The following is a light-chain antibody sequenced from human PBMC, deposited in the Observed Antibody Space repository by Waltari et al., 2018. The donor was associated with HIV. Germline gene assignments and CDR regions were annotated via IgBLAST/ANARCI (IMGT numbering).Light chain of an antibody. Sequence: HSVLTLPPSVSRTPGQRATISCPWRSSNLVADYAVHRHQQFPGPAPKLLLPGNNDRPSGVPDRFSGSRSGTSASLAITGLQADDEADYYCQSYDSSLSGSVVFGGGTKLTVL. J-gene: IGLJ2*01. CDR2: GNN. CDR1: SSNLVADYA. CDR3: QSYDSSLSGSVV. V-gene: IGLV1-40*01.